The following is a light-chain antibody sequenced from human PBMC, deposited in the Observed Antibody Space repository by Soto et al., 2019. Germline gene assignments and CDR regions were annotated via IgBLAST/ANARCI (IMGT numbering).Light chain of an antibody. V-gene: IGLV2-23*02. CDR3: YSYAGSNTAGV. J-gene: IGLJ1*01. CDR2: EVN. CDR1: SSDVGSYNL. Sequence: QSALTQPASVSGSPGQSITISCTGSSSDVGSYNLVSWYQQHPGKAPKLMIYEVNKRPSGVSNRFSGSKSANTASLTISGLQAEDEADYYCYSYAGSNTAGVSGTGTKVTAL.